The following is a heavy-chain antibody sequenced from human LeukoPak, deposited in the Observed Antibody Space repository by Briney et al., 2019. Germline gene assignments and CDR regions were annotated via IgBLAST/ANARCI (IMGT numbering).Heavy chain of an antibody. Sequence: SGGSLRLSCAASGFTFDDYGMSWVRQAPGKGLEWVSGINWNGGSTGYADSVKGRFTISRDNAKNSLYLQMNSLRAEDTALYYCARDGGEGYDYGDYGEGYFDYWGQGTLVTVSS. CDR3: ARDGGEGYDYGDYGEGYFDY. J-gene: IGHJ4*02. CDR1: GFTFDDYG. D-gene: IGHD4-17*01. V-gene: IGHV3-20*04. CDR2: INWNGGST.